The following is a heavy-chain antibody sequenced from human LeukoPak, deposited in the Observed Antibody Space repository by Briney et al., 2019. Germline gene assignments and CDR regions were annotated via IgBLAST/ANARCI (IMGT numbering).Heavy chain of an antibody. CDR1: GFTFSSYA. Sequence: GGSPRLSCAASGFTFSSYAMSWVRQAPGKGLEWVSAISGSGGSTYYADSVKGRFTISRDNSKNTLYLQMNSLRAEDTAVYYCAKALLWFRELLDYWGQGTLVTVSS. CDR2: ISGSGGST. D-gene: IGHD3-10*01. J-gene: IGHJ4*02. CDR3: AKALLWFRELLDY. V-gene: IGHV3-23*01.